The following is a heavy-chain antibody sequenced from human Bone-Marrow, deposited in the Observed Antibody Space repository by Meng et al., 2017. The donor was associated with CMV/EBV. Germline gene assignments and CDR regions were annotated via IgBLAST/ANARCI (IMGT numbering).Heavy chain of an antibody. CDR2: ISAYNGNT. CDR1: GYTFTSYG. D-gene: IGHD2-2*01. V-gene: IGHV1-18*01. Sequence: ASVKASCKASGYTFTSYGISWVRQAPGQGLEWMGWISAYNGNTNYAQKLQGRVTMTTDTSTSTAYMELRSLRSDDTAVYYCARSNIVVVTAGTNAFDIWGQGTMVTVSS. CDR3: ARSNIVVVTAGTNAFDI. J-gene: IGHJ3*02.